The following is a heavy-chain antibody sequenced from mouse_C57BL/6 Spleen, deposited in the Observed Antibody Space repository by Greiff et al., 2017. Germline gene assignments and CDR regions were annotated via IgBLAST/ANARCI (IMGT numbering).Heavy chain of an antibody. J-gene: IGHJ1*03. Sequence: QVQLQQPGAELARPGSSVKLSCKASGYTFTSYCMRWVKQRPIQGLEWIGNIDPSDSETHYNQKFKDKATLTVDKSSSTAYMQLSSLTSEDSAVYYCARTHYGSPWYFAVWGTGTTVPVSS. V-gene: IGHV1-52*01. CDR3: ARTHYGSPWYFAV. CDR1: GYTFTSYC. CDR2: IDPSDSET. D-gene: IGHD1-1*01.